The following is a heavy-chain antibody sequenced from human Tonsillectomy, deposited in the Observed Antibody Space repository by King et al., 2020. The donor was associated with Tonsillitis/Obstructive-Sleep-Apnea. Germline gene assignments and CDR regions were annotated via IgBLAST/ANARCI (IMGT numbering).Heavy chain of an antibody. V-gene: IGHV1-46*01. Sequence: VQLVESGAEVKKPGASMKVSCKASGYTFTSYYMHWVRQAPGQGLEWMGIINPLGGSTSYAQRFQGRVTMTRDTSTSTVYMELSSLRSEDTAICYCARDQGSSWEEGMDVWGQGTTVTVSS. J-gene: IGHJ6*02. CDR1: GYTFTSYY. D-gene: IGHD6-13*01. CDR2: INPLGGST. CDR3: ARDQGSSWEEGMDV.